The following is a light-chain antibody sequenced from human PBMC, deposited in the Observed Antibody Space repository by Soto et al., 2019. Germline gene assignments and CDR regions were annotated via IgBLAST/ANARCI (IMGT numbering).Light chain of an antibody. J-gene: IGKJ4*01. CDR2: GAS. Sequence: EIVLTQSPDTVSLSPGERATLSCRASQRVTSDYLGWYQQKPGQAPRLLIYGASSRATGIPVRFSGSGSVTDFTLTISTLEPEDFALYYCHHYSSSFGGGTRVEIK. CDR3: HHYSSS. CDR1: QRVTSDY. V-gene: IGKV3-20*01.